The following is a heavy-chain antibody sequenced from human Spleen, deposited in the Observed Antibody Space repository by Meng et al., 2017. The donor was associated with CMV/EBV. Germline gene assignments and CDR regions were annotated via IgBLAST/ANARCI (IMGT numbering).Heavy chain of an antibody. Sequence: ASVKVSCKTSGYNFVSFGIRWVRQAPGQGLEWMGWISGNDGNRKYAQKMEDRLTMTIDTSTRTAFMELRSLTSDDTAVYYCSRDGVSTGSDYGTYRYYGMDVWGQGTTVTVSS. V-gene: IGHV1-18*01. CDR2: ISGNDGNR. J-gene: IGHJ6*02. CDR3: SRDGVSTGSDYGTYRYYGMDV. CDR1: GYNFVSFG. D-gene: IGHD1-26*01.